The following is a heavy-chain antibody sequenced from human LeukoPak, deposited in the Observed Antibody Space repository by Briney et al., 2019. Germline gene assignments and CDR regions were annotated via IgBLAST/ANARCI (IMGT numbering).Heavy chain of an antibody. Sequence: GSLRLSCLASGFTFGRGGINLVRQAPRKGLEWVSAISYNGASTDYADSVKGRFAISRDNSKNTLYLQMNSLRAEDTAVYYCARRTGGTKDYWGQGTQVTVSS. V-gene: IGHV3-23*01. CDR3: ARRTGGTKDY. CDR2: ISYNGAST. D-gene: IGHD7-27*01. CDR1: GFTFGRGG. J-gene: IGHJ4*02.